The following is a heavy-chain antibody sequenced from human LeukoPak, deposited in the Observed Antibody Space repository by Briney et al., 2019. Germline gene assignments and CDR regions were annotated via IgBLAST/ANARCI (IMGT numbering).Heavy chain of an antibody. D-gene: IGHD6-19*01. V-gene: IGHV3-73*01. CDR2: IRSKANSYAT. CDR1: GFTFSGSA. CDR3: ARDQHSGSGWYGTSDY. J-gene: IGHJ4*02. Sequence: GGSLRLSCAASGFTFSGSAMHWVRQASGKGLEWVGRIRSKANSYATAYAASVKGRFTISRDDSKNTAYLQMNSLKTEDTAVYYCARDQHSGSGWYGTSDYWGQGTLVTVSS.